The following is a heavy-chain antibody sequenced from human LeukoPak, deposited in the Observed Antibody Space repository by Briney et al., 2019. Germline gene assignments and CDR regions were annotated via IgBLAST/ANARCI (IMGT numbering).Heavy chain of an antibody. J-gene: IGHJ3*02. CDR2: ISENGGRT. D-gene: IGHD3-16*01. V-gene: IGHV3-64*01. CDR1: GFTLSSYW. CDR3: ARDRVGGWAFDI. Sequence: PGGSLRLSCAASGFTLSSYWMHWVRQAPGKGLEYVSDISENGGRTYYANSVKGRFTNSRDNSKNTLYLQMDSLRAEDMAVYYCARDRVGGWAFDIWGQGTMVTVSS.